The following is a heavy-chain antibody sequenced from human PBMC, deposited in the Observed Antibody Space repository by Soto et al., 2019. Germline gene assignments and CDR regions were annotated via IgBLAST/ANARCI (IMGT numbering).Heavy chain of an antibody. CDR3: ARHGYINGGGYFDY. CDR1: GFTVSSNY. V-gene: IGHV3-66*04. J-gene: IGHJ4*02. Sequence: EVQLVESGGGLVQPGGSLRLSCAASGFTVSSNYMSWVRQAPGKGLEWVSVIYSGGSAYYADSVKGRFTISRDNSKNTLYLQMNSLRAEDTAVYYCARHGYINGGGYFDYWGQGTLVTVSS. D-gene: IGHD5-18*01. CDR2: IYSGGSA.